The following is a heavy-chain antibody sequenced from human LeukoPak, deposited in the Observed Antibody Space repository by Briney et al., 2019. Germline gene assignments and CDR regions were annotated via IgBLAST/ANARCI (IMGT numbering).Heavy chain of an antibody. Sequence: SETLSLTCTVSGGSISSYYWSWIRQPPGKGLEWIGYIYYSGSTNYNPSLKSRVTISVDTSKNQFSLKLSSVTAADTAVYYCARDVWSRRHYYYMDVWGKGTTVTISS. V-gene: IGHV4-59*01. D-gene: IGHD2-8*01. CDR2: IYYSGST. CDR1: GGSISSYY. CDR3: ARDVWSRRHYYYMDV. J-gene: IGHJ6*03.